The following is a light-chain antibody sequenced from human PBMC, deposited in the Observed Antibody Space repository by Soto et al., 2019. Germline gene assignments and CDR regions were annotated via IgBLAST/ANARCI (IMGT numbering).Light chain of an antibody. CDR3: QQNNRYPWT. V-gene: IGKV1-5*03. CDR1: QNINNW. Sequence: DIQMTQSPSTLPASVGDRVTITCRASQNINNWLAWYQQKPGKGPSLLIYKASNLESGVSSRFSGSGSGTEFTLTSSSLQPDDIGTYYCQQNNRYPWTFGQGTKVDIK. J-gene: IGKJ1*01. CDR2: KAS.